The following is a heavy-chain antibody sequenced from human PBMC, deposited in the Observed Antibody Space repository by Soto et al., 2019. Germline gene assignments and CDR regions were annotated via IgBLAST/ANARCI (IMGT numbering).Heavy chain of an antibody. CDR3: ARYVDTLEYNGMDV. D-gene: IGHD3-16*01. Sequence: GESLKISCTGSGYRFSTYWIGWVRQMPGKGLEWMGRIYPGDSDTRYSPSFQGQVTMSADRSISTAYLQLGRLKASDTAMYYCARYVDTLEYNGMDVWGQGTSVTVSS. J-gene: IGHJ6*02. CDR1: GYRFSTYW. V-gene: IGHV5-51*01. CDR2: IYPGDSDT.